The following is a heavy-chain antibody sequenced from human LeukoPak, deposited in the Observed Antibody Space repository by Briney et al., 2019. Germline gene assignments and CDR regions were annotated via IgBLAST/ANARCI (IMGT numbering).Heavy chain of an antibody. J-gene: IGHJ4*02. D-gene: IGHD6-13*01. Sequence: ASVKVSSKASGYTFTSYGISWWRQAPGQGREWMGWISAYYGNTNYSQKLQGRVTMTTDTSTSRAHMELRSVRSDDTDVYYCERDSGSWYWYWGQGTLVTVSS. CDR1: GYTFTSYG. CDR3: ERDSGSWYWY. V-gene: IGHV1-18*01. CDR2: ISAYYGNT.